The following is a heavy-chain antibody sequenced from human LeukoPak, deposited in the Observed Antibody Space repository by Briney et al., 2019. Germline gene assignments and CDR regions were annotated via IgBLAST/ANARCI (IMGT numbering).Heavy chain of an antibody. CDR3: ARPEKYYYDSSGLNDPYYFDY. Sequence: GASVKVSCKASGYTFTSYAMNWVRQAPGQGLEWMGWIIPIFGTANYAQKFQGRVTITADESTSTAYMELSSLRSEDTAVYYCARPEKYYYDSSGLNDPYYFDYWGQGTLVTVSS. D-gene: IGHD3-22*01. CDR1: GYTFTSYA. J-gene: IGHJ4*02. CDR2: IIPIFGTA. V-gene: IGHV1-69*13.